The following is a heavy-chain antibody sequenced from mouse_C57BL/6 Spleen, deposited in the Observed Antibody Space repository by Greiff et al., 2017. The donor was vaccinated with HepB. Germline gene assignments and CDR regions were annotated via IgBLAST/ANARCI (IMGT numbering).Heavy chain of an antibody. CDR3: ARGGGNSYAMDY. D-gene: IGHD2-1*01. CDR1: GYAFSSSW. J-gene: IGHJ4*01. Sequence: QVQLQQSGPELVKPGASVKISCKASGYAFSSSWMNWVKQRPGKGLEWIGRIYPGDGDTNYNGKFKGKATLTADKSSSTAYMQLSSLTSEDSAVYFGARGGGNSYAMDYWGQGTSVTVSS. V-gene: IGHV1-82*01. CDR2: IYPGDGDT.